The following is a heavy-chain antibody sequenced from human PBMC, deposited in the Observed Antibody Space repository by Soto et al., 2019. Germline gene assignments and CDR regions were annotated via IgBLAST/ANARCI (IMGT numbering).Heavy chain of an antibody. CDR1: GFSFSDYA. CDR3: AKGPDGSGYYHNWFDS. V-gene: IGHV3-23*01. D-gene: IGHD3-22*01. Sequence: EVHLLESGGALVQPGGSLTLSCAASGFSFSDYAMSWVRQAPGKGLEWVSSISRTGDSAYYADSVKGRFAISRDRSKDRLSLRVGSLRVEDTAVYYCAKGPDGSGYYHNWFDSWGQGTLITVSS. CDR2: ISRTGDSA. J-gene: IGHJ5*01.